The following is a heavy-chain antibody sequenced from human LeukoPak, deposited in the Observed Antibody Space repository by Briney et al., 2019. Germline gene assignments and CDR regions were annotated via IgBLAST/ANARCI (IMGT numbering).Heavy chain of an antibody. CDR1: DGSISNYY. CDR2: IYYTGST. Sequence: SETLSLTCTVSDGSISNYYWSWIRQPPGKGLQWIGYIYYTGSTNYNPSLKSRVSISIDTSKNQFSLKLSSVTAADTAVYYCARTKMLLVVSDGFDIWGPGTMVTVSP. V-gene: IGHV4-59*08. J-gene: IGHJ3*02. D-gene: IGHD2-8*01. CDR3: ARTKMLLVVSDGFDI.